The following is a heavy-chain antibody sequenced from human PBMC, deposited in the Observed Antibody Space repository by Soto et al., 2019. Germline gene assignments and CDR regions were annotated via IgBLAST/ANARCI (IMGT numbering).Heavy chain of an antibody. CDR1: GFTFSSYA. D-gene: IGHD1-26*01. Sequence: GGSLRLSCAASGFTFSSYAMSWVRQAPGKGLEWVSAISGSGGSTYYADSVKGRFTISRDNSKNTLYLQMNSLRAEDTAVYYCANIWEGPLPTGYFDYWGQGTLVTVSS. CDR3: ANIWEGPLPTGYFDY. CDR2: ISGSGGST. J-gene: IGHJ4*02. V-gene: IGHV3-23*01.